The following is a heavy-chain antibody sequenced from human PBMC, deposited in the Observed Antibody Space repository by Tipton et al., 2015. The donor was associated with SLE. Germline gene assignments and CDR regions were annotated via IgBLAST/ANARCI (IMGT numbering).Heavy chain of an antibody. V-gene: IGHV4-38-2*02. D-gene: IGHD6-19*01. CDR1: GYSISSGYY. J-gene: IGHJ4*02. CDR3: ARDRGRGWLD. Sequence: TLSLTCAVSGYSISSGYYWGWIRQPPGKGLEWIGSIYHSGSTYYNPSLKSRVTISVDTSKNQFSLKLSSVTAADTAVYYCARDRGRGWLDWGQGTLVTVPS. CDR2: IYHSGST.